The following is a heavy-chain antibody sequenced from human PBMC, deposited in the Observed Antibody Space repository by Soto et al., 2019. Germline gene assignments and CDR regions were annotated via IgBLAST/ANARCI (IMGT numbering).Heavy chain of an antibody. D-gene: IGHD1-1*01. CDR3: AATWKSQYDLDV. CDR2: ILPIFRIA. J-gene: IGHJ6*02. V-gene: IGHV1-69*01. CDR1: GGTFTSYA. Sequence: QVQLVQSGAEVKKRGSSVKVSCKASGGTFTSYAISWVRQAPGQGLDWMEGILPIFRIANYAQKFRGRVTIPADETASTASLQLSSLRSDETAVYYCAATWKSQYDLDVWGQGTPVTVSS.